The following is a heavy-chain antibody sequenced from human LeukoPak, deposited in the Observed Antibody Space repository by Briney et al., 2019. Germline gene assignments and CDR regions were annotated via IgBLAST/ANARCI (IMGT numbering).Heavy chain of an antibody. Sequence: GSXRLSCAASGFTFSDYYMSWIRQAPGKGLEWVSYISSSGSTIYYAGSVKGRFTISRDNAKNSLYLQMNSLRAEDTAVYYCARGSQVGAAGLYYYGMDVWGQGTTVTVSS. CDR2: ISSSGSTI. D-gene: IGHD1-26*01. V-gene: IGHV3-11*01. CDR1: GFTFSDYY. J-gene: IGHJ6*02. CDR3: ARGSQVGAAGLYYYGMDV.